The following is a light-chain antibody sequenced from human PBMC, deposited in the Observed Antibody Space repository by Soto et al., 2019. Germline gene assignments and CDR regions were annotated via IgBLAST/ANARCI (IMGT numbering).Light chain of an antibody. V-gene: IGKV3-20*01. CDR2: AAS. CDR3: QQDYNLPIT. Sequence: EIVLTQSPGTLSLSPGERATLSCRASQSVSSYYLAWYQQKPGQAPRLLIYAASSRATGLPDSFSGSGSGTDFPLTISRLEPEDFAVYYCQQDYNLPITFGQGTRLEIK. J-gene: IGKJ5*01. CDR1: QSVSSYY.